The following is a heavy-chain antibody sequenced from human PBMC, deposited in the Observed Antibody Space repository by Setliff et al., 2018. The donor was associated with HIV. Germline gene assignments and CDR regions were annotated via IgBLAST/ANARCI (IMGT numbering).Heavy chain of an antibody. V-gene: IGHV4-34*01. Sequence: SETLSLTCAVYGGSFSAYYWSWIRQPPGKGLEWIGEIHHSGSTNYNPSLKSRVTISVDTSKKHFSLKLTSVTAADTAMYYCAREDSDGYVDTWGQGTLVTVSS. CDR2: IHHSGST. J-gene: IGHJ4*02. CDR1: GGSFSAYY. CDR3: AREDSDGYVDT. D-gene: IGHD2-21*01.